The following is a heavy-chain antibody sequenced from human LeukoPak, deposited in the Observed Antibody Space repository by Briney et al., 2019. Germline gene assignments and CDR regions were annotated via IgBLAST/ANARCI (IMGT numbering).Heavy chain of an antibody. J-gene: IGHJ4*02. CDR1: GGSFSGYY. CDR2: INHSGST. CDR3: ARHHGYQLLLRFDY. D-gene: IGHD2-2*01. Sequence: SETLSLTCAVYGGSFSGYYWSWIRQPPRKGLEWIGEINHSGSTNYNPSLKSRVTISVDTSKNQFSLKLSSVTAADTAVYYCARHHGYQLLLRFDYWGQGTLVTVSS. V-gene: IGHV4-34*01.